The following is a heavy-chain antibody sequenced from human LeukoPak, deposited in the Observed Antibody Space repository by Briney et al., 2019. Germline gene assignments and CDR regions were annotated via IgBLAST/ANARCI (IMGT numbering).Heavy chain of an antibody. CDR1: GYSISSGYY. Sequence: SETLSLTCAVSGYSISSGYYWGWIRPPPGKGLEWIGSIYYSGSTYYNPSLKSRVTISVDTSKNQFSLKLSSVTAADTAVYYCASSSITYSGSYWFDYWGQGTLVTVSS. J-gene: IGHJ5*01. CDR2: IYYSGST. V-gene: IGHV4-38-2*01. CDR3: ASSSITYSGSYWFDY. D-gene: IGHD1-26*01.